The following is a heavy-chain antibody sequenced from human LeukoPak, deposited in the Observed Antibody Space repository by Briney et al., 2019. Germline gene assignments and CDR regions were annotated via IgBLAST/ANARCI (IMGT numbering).Heavy chain of an antibody. J-gene: IGHJ5*02. D-gene: IGHD4-17*01. CDR3: ARGPSRTTVTTYSWFDP. V-gene: IGHV4-38-2*02. CDR2: IYHSGST. Sequence: SETLSLTCTVSGYSISSGYYWGWIRQSPGKGLEWIGSIYHSGSTYYNPSLKSRVTISVDTSKNQFSLKLSSVTAADTAVYYCARGPSRTTVTTYSWFDPWGQGTLVTVSS. CDR1: GYSISSGYY.